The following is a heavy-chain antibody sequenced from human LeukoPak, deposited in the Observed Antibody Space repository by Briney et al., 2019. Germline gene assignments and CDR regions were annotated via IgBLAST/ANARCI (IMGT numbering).Heavy chain of an antibody. CDR1: GGSISSYY. D-gene: IGHD3-10*01. Sequence: PETLSLTCTVSGGSISSYYWSWIRQPAGKGLEWIGRIYTSGSTNYNPSLKSRVTMSVDTSKNQFSLKLSSVTAADTAVYYCARGGILWFGELSPTSFDIWGQGTMVTVSS. J-gene: IGHJ3*02. CDR2: IYTSGST. V-gene: IGHV4-4*07. CDR3: ARGGILWFGELSPTSFDI.